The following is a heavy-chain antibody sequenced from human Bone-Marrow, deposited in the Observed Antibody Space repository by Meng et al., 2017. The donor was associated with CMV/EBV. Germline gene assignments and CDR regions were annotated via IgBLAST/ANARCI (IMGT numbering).Heavy chain of an antibody. CDR2: IRYDGSNK. D-gene: IGHD2-2*02. CDR3: AKDEGNYCTTTSCYKMGFDY. CDR1: GFTFSSYA. Sequence: GGSLRLSCAASGFTFSSYAMHWVRQAPGKGLEWVAFIRYDGSNKYYADSVKGRFTISRDDSKNTLYLQMNSLRAEDTAVYSCAKDEGNYCTTTSCYKMGFDYWGQGTLVTVYS. V-gene: IGHV3-30*02. J-gene: IGHJ4*02.